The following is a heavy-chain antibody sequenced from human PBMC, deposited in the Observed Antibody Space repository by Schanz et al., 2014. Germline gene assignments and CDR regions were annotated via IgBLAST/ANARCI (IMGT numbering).Heavy chain of an antibody. D-gene: IGHD3-9*01. CDR3: ARETTIITGGAFDV. CDR2: ISAFDDKT. Sequence: QVQLVQSGGEVKKPGASATVSCKASGYTFNNHGISWVRQAPGQGLEWMGWISAFDDKTDYAQNFQGRLIMTTDTSTTTVYMELRGLRSDDTAVYYCARETTIITGGAFDVWGQGTSVTVSS. CDR1: GYTFNNHG. J-gene: IGHJ6*02. V-gene: IGHV1-18*01.